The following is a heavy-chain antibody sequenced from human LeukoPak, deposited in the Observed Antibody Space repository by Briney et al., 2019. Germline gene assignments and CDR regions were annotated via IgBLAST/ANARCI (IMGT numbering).Heavy chain of an antibody. V-gene: IGHV4-34*01. Sequence: SETLSLTCAVYGGSFSGYYWSWIRQPPGKGLEWIGEINHSGSTNYNPSLKSRVTMSVDTSKNQFSLKLSSVTAADTAVYYCARNRNSIFGVVSIYWFDPWGQGTLVTVSS. J-gene: IGHJ5*02. CDR1: GGSFSGYY. D-gene: IGHD3-3*01. CDR3: ARNRNSIFGVVSIYWFDP. CDR2: INHSGST.